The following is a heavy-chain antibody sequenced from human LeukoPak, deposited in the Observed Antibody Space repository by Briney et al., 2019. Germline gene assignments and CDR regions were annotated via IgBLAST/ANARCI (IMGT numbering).Heavy chain of an antibody. Sequence: PSETLSLTCAVYGGSFSGYYWSWIRQPPGKGLEWIGEINPRGSTNYNPSLKSRVTISVDTSKNQFSLTVSSVTAADTAVYYCARGHNSGWYNWFDPWGQGTLVTVSS. CDR2: INPRGST. V-gene: IGHV4-34*09. CDR1: GGSFSGYY. J-gene: IGHJ5*02. CDR3: ARGHNSGWYNWFDP. D-gene: IGHD6-19*01.